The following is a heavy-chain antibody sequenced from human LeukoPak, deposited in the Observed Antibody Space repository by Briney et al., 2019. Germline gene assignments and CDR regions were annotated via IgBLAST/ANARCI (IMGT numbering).Heavy chain of an antibody. CDR1: GFTFSSYW. D-gene: IGHD2-21*02. CDR2: INSDGSST. CDR3: AKDRRVVVTAPGDY. Sequence: GGSLRLSCAASGFTFSSYWMHWVRQAPGKGLVWVSRINSDGSSTSYADSVKGRFTVSRDNAKNTLYLQMNSLRAEDTAVYYCAKDRRVVVTAPGDYWGQGTLVTVSS. J-gene: IGHJ4*02. V-gene: IGHV3-74*01.